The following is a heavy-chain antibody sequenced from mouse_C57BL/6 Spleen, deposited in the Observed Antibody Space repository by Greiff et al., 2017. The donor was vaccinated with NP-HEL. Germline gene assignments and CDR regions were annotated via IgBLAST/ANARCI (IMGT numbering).Heavy chain of an antibody. V-gene: IGHV1-15*01. CDR3: TREEDYYYGSSYAMDY. CDR2: IDPETGGT. Sequence: QVQLKESGAELVRPGASVTLSCKASGYTFTDYEMHWVKQTPVHGLEWIGAIDPETGGTAYNQKFKGKAILTADKSSSTAYMELRSLTSEDSAVYYCTREEDYYYGSSYAMDYWGQGTSVTVSS. CDR1: GYTFTDYE. D-gene: IGHD1-1*01. J-gene: IGHJ4*01.